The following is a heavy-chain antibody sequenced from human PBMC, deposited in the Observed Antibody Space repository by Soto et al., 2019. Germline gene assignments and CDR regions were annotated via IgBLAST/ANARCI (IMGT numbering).Heavy chain of an antibody. CDR2: INQDGSEK. CDR3: ANSGSYYGAGY. D-gene: IGHD1-26*01. CDR1: GFTFSSCW. V-gene: IGHV3-7*05. Sequence: PGGSLRLSCAASGFTFSSCWMSWVRQAPGKGLEWVANINQDGSEKHYVDSVKGRFTLSRDNAKNSLYLQMNSLRAEDTAVYYCANSGSYYGAGYWGQGTLVTVSS. J-gene: IGHJ4*02.